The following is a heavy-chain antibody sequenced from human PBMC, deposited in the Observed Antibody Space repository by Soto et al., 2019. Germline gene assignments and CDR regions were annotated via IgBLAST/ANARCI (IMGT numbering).Heavy chain of an antibody. Sequence: QVQLLQSGAEVKKPGASVKVSCKVSGHTLTELSMHWVRQAPGRGLEWMGGFDPEDGETIFAQKFQGRVTMTEDTSTDSTYMELTSLRSEETAVYYCAAGGTRWLHSPFDYWGQGTLATISS. CDR2: FDPEDGET. V-gene: IGHV1-24*01. D-gene: IGHD1-1*01. CDR3: AAGGTRWLHSPFDY. J-gene: IGHJ4*02. CDR1: GHTLTELS.